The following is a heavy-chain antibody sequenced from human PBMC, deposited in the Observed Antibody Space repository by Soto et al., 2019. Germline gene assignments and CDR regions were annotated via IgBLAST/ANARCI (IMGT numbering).Heavy chain of an antibody. CDR3: ARRITRPERFDY. CDR1: GGSISRTTYY. D-gene: IGHD1-20*01. Sequence: QLQLQESGPGLVKPSETLSLTCFVSGGSISRTTYYWGWIRQPPGKGLEWIGNIHYGGNTYYNPSLQSRVTISVDTSKNQFSLKLTSATAADTAVYYCARRITRPERFDYWGQGALVTVSS. CDR2: IHYGGNT. J-gene: IGHJ4*02. V-gene: IGHV4-39*01.